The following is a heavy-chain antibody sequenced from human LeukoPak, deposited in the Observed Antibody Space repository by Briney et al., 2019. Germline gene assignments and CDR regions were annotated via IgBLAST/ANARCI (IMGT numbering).Heavy chain of an antibody. CDR3: ARDHGPRITIFGVVPDY. D-gene: IGHD3-3*01. CDR1: GYTFTGYY. CDR2: INPNSGGT. J-gene: IGHJ4*02. Sequence: ASVKVSCMASGYTFTGYYMHWVRQAPGQGLEWMGWINPNSGGTNYAQKFQGRVTMTRDTSISTAYMEMSRLRSDDTAVYYCARDHGPRITIFGVVPDYWGQGTLVTVSS. V-gene: IGHV1-2*02.